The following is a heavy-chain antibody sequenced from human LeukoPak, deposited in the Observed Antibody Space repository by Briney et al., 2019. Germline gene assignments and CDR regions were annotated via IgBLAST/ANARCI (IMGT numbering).Heavy chain of an antibody. CDR1: GGSFRGYY. V-gene: IGHV4-34*01. J-gene: IGHJ3*02. D-gene: IGHD3-22*01. CDR3: ARGKYYYDSSGSNAFDI. Sequence: PSETLSLTSAVSGGSFRGYYWCWVRQPPGKGLEWSGEINHSGSTDYNPSLKSRVTISVDTSKNQFSLKLSSVTAADTAVYYCARGKYYYDSSGSNAFDIWGQGTMVTVSS. CDR2: INHSGST.